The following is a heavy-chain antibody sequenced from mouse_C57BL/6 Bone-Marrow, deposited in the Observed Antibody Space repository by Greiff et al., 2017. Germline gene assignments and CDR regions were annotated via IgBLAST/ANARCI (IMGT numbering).Heavy chain of an antibody. Sequence: QVQLQQPGAELVKPGASVKLSCKASGYTFTSYWMHWVKQRPGQGLEWIGMIHPNSGSTNYNEKFKSKATLTVDKSSSTAYMQLSSLTSEDSAVYYCARGRSLLRLWYFDVWGTGTTVTVSS. V-gene: IGHV1-64*01. CDR1: GYTFTSYW. CDR2: IHPNSGST. D-gene: IGHD1-2*01. CDR3: ARGRSLLRLWYFDV. J-gene: IGHJ1*03.